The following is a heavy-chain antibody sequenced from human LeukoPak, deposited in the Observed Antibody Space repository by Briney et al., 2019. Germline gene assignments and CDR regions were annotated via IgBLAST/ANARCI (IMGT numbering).Heavy chain of an antibody. CDR2: IYSGGST. D-gene: IGHD6-13*01. CDR1: GFTVSSNY. Sequence: GGSLRLSCAASGFTVSSNYMSWVRQAPGKGLEWVSVIYSGGSTYYADSVKGRFTISRDNSKNTLYLQMNSLRAEDMAVYYCARGIGSSSWPFDYWGQGTLVTVSS. CDR3: ARGIGSSSWPFDY. V-gene: IGHV3-53*01. J-gene: IGHJ4*02.